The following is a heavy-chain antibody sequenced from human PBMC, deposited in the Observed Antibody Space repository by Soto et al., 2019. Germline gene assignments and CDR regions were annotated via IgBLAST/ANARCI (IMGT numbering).Heavy chain of an antibody. CDR1: GFNITNYY. CDR3: TREAYGSRGYSLDF. Sequence: SETLSLTSTVSGFNITNYYWSWFRQPPGKGLEWIGYMHSSGSTEYNPSLESRVTFLVDTSINQVHLKLRSVTAADTAVYYCTREAYGSRGYSLDFWGQGTLVTVSS. CDR2: MHSSGST. J-gene: IGHJ4*02. D-gene: IGHD3-22*01. V-gene: IGHV4-59*12.